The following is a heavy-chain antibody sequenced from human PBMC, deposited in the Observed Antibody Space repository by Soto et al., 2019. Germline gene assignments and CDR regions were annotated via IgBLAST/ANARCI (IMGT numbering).Heavy chain of an antibody. CDR2: MNPNRGNT. CDR1: GYTFTSYD. Sequence: QVQLVQSGAEVKKPGASVKVSCKASGYTFTSYDINWLRQATGQGLEWMGWMNPNRGNTGYAQKYQGRVTMTRNTSISTAYMELSSLRSEDTAVYYCARGGAKYYYYYGMDVWGQGTTVTVSS. CDR3: ARGGAKYYYYYGMDV. J-gene: IGHJ6*02. V-gene: IGHV1-8*01.